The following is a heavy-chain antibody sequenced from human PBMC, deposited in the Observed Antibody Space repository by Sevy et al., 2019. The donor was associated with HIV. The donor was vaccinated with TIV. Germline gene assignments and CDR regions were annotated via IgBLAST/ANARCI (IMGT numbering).Heavy chain of an antibody. CDR3: AKDPGYSSDWYALAFYFDY. D-gene: IGHD6-13*01. Sequence: GGYLRLSCAASRFTFSGYAMHWVRQAPGQGLKWVVAISYDGSIKYYADSVKGRFTISRDNSKNTLYLQMNSLRAEDTAVYYCAKDPGYSSDWYALAFYFDYWGQGTLVTVSS. J-gene: IGHJ4*02. CDR1: RFTFSGYA. V-gene: IGHV3-30*18. CDR2: ISYDGSIK.